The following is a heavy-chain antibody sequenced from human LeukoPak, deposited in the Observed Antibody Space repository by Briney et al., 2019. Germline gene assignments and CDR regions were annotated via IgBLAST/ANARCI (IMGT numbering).Heavy chain of an antibody. J-gene: IGHJ4*02. CDR3: AREAIDIVVVVAAEYYFDY. V-gene: IGHV1-69*04. D-gene: IGHD2-15*01. Sequence: SVKVSCKASGGAFSSYAISWVRQAPGQGLEWMGRIIPILGIANYAQKFQGRVTITADKSTSTAYMELSSLRSEDTAVYYCAREAIDIVVVVAAEYYFDYWGQGTLVTVSS. CDR1: GGAFSSYA. CDR2: IIPILGIA.